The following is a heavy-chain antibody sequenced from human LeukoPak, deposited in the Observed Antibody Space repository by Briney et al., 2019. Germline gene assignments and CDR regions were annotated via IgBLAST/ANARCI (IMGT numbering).Heavy chain of an antibody. CDR3: ARGGYYDSSGHAFDI. Sequence: SETLSLTCTVSGGSISSYYWSCIRQPPGKGLEWIGYIYYSGSTNYNPSLKSRVTISVDTSKNQFSLKLSSVTAADTAVYYCARGGYYDSSGHAFDIWGQGTMVTVSS. CDR1: GGSISSYY. CDR2: IYYSGST. J-gene: IGHJ3*02. D-gene: IGHD3-22*01. V-gene: IGHV4-59*01.